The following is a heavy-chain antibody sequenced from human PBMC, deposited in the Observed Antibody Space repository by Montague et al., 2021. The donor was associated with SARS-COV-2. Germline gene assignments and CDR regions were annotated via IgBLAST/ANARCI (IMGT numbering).Heavy chain of an antibody. CDR3: ARGARQGYGFRLGAFDS. CDR1: GGSFSGYY. V-gene: IGHV4-34*01. J-gene: IGHJ4*02. Sequence: SETLSLTCAVYGGSFSGYYWNWIRQPPGKGLEWIGEINHSGSTNYNPSLKSRVTMSVDTSKNQFSLKLSSVTAADTAVYYCARGARQGYGFRLGAFDSWGQGTLVTVSS. D-gene: IGHD3-10*01. CDR2: INHSGST.